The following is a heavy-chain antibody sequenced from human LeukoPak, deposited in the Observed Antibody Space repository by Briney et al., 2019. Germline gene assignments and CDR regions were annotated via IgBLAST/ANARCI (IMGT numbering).Heavy chain of an antibody. V-gene: IGHV3-23*01. CDR1: GFTFSSYA. J-gene: IGHJ4*02. D-gene: IGHD3-16*02. CDR2: ISGRGGST. CDR3: AKFPITLGELSPGNY. Sequence: PGGSLRLSCAASGFTFSSYAMSWVRQAPGKGLDWVSSISGRGGSTYYADSVKGRFTISRDNSKNTLYLQMNSLRAEDTAVYYCAKFPITLGELSPGNYWGQGTLVTVSS.